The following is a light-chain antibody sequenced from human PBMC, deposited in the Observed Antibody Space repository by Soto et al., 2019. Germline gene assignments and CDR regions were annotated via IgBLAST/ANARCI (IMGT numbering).Light chain of an antibody. Sequence: QSALTQPRSVSGSPGQSVTISCTGTNSDIGGYNYVSWYQQHPGKAPKVMIYDVSRRPSGVPDRFSGSKSGNTASLTISGLQAEDEADYYCCSYAGRYNFWVFGGGTKLIVL. CDR3: CSYAGRYNFWV. CDR2: DVS. CDR1: NSDIGGYNY. V-gene: IGLV2-11*01. J-gene: IGLJ3*02.